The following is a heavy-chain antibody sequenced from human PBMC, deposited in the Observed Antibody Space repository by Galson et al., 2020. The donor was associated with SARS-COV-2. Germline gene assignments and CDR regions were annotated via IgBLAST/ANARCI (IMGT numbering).Heavy chain of an antibody. CDR2: ITSTGAVT. Sequence: GGTLRLSCAASGFTVNDYHMNWVRQAPGKGLEWISYITSTGAVTSYADSVKGRFTISRDNSNNSLYLQMNALRAEDTAVYYCARSEGQGSGTYNGMDVWGQGTKVTVSS. CDR3: ARSEGQGSGTYNGMDV. CDR1: GFTVNDYH. D-gene: IGHD3-10*01. J-gene: IGHJ6*02. V-gene: IGHV3-11*01.